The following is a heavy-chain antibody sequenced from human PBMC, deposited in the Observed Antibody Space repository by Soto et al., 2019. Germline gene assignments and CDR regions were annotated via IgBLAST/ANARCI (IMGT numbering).Heavy chain of an antibody. V-gene: IGHV5-51*01. CDR3: ARQETQLVGAMDY. J-gene: IGHJ4*02. D-gene: IGHD1-26*01. CDR1: GYSFTSHW. Sequence: GESLKISCKGSGYSFTSHWIGWVRQMPGKGLEWMGIIYPGDSDTRYSPSFQGQVTISADKSISTAYLQWSSLKASDTAMYYCARQETQLVGAMDYWGQGTLVTVSS. CDR2: IYPGDSDT.